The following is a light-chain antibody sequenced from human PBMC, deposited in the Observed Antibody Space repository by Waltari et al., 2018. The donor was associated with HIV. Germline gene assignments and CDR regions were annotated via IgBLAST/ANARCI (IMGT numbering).Light chain of an antibody. CDR3: QQRNNWPIT. J-gene: IGKJ5*01. Sequence: EIVLTQTPATLSLSPGERATPSCRASQSVSSYIAWYQPTPGQAPRLLIYGASNRATGIPARFSGSGSGTDFTLTISSLEPEDFALYYCQQRNNWPITFGQGTRLEIK. CDR2: GAS. CDR1: QSVSSY. V-gene: IGKV3-11*01.